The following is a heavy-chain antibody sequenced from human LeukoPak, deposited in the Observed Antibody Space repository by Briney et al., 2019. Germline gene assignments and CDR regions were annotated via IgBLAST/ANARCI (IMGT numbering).Heavy chain of an antibody. CDR1: GFTFSSCA. D-gene: IGHD3-16*01. V-gene: IGHV3-23*01. CDR3: ARGYIGGAFDI. J-gene: IGHJ3*02. Sequence: PGGSLRLSCAASGFTFSSCAMSWVRQAPGKGLEWVSGFSGSGDTTDYADSVKGRFTISRDNSKNTLYLQMNSLRAEDTAVYYCARGYIGGAFDIWGQGTMVTVSS. CDR2: FSGSGDTT.